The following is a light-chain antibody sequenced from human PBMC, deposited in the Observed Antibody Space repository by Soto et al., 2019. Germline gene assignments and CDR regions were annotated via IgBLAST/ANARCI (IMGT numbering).Light chain of an antibody. CDR3: QQANSYPWP. CDR1: HGVSDW. CDR2: GSS. J-gene: IGKJ1*01. V-gene: IGKV1-12*01. Sequence: DIQMTQSTSSVSASVGDSVTITCRASHGVSDWVAWYQQKPGEAPKLLIYGSSSLLSGVPSRFSGTRSGTDFTLTISSLQPEDFATYYCQQANSYPWPFGQGAKVAIK.